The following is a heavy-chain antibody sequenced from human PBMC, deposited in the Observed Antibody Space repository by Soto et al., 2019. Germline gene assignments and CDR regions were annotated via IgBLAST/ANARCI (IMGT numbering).Heavy chain of an antibody. CDR2: IYYSGST. Sequence: PSETLSLTCTVSGGSISSGGYYWSWIRQHPGKGLEWIGYIYYSGSTYYNPSLKSRVTISVDTSKNQFSLKLSSVTAADTAVYYCVVLQWYYGMDVWGQGTTVTVSS. CDR3: VVLQWYYGMDV. D-gene: IGHD6-19*01. V-gene: IGHV4-31*03. CDR1: GGSISSGGYY. J-gene: IGHJ6*02.